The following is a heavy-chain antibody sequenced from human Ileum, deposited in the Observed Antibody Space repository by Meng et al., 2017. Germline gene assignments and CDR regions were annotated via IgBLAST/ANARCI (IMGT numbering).Heavy chain of an antibody. CDR3: VRGPDKAKSAY. Sequence: QVQLQESGPGLVKPSQTPSLTCTVSGGSISSGGYYWSWIRQHPGKGLEWIGYIYYSGSTYYNPSLKSRVTISVDTSKNQFSLILTSVTAADTAVYYCVRGPDKAKSAYWGPGTLVTVSS. D-gene: IGHD5-18*01. CDR1: GGSISSGGYY. CDR2: IYYSGST. J-gene: IGHJ4*02. V-gene: IGHV4-31*03.